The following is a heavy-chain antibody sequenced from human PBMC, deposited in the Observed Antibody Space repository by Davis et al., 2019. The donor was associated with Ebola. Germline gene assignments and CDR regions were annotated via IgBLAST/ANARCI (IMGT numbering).Heavy chain of an antibody. D-gene: IGHD6-6*01. J-gene: IGHJ4*02. CDR2: IIPILGIA. Sequence: SVKVSCKASGGTFSSYAINWVRQAPGQGLEWMGRIIPILGIANYAQKFHGRVTITADKSTSTAYMELSSLRSEDTAVYYCARRGYSSSSGFDYWGQGTLVTVSS. CDR3: ARRGYSSSSGFDY. CDR1: GGTFSSYA. V-gene: IGHV1-69*04.